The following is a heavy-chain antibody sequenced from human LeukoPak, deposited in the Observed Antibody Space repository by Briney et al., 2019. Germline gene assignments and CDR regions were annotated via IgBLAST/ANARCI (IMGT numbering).Heavy chain of an antibody. D-gene: IGHD3-3*01. Sequence: PSETLSLTCAVYGGSFSGYYWSWIRQPPGKGLEWIGEINHSGSTNYNPSLKSRVTISVDTSKNQFSLKLSSVTAADTAVYYCACGLEWLLYGGFDYWGQGTLVTVSS. CDR3: ACGLEWLLYGGFDY. J-gene: IGHJ4*02. V-gene: IGHV4-34*01. CDR2: INHSGST. CDR1: GGSFSGYY.